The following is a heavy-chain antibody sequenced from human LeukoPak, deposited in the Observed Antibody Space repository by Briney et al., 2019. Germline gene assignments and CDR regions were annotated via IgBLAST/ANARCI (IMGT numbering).Heavy chain of an antibody. Sequence: GGSLRLSCAASGFTFSSYWMSWVRQAPGKGLEWVANIKEDGGEKYSVDSVKGRFTISRDNAKNTLYLQMNSLRAEDTAVYYCARGVDHYGSGSYYNVDWFDPWGQGTMVTVSS. J-gene: IGHJ5*02. V-gene: IGHV3-7*01. CDR3: ARGVDHYGSGSYYNVDWFDP. CDR1: GFTFSSYW. D-gene: IGHD3-10*01. CDR2: IKEDGGEK.